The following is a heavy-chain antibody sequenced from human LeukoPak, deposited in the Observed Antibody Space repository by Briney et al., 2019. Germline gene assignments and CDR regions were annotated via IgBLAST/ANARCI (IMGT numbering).Heavy chain of an antibody. CDR2: IYYSGST. CDR1: GGSVSNSYY. CDR3: ARSQRGYSYGEEY. Sequence: KPSETLSLTCTVSGGSVSNSYYWSWIRQPPGQGLGWMGYIYYSGSTKYNPSLKSRVTISVDTSKNQFSLKLSSVTAADTAVYYCARSQRGYSYGEEYWGQGTLVTVSS. V-gene: IGHV4-61*01. J-gene: IGHJ4*02. D-gene: IGHD5-18*01.